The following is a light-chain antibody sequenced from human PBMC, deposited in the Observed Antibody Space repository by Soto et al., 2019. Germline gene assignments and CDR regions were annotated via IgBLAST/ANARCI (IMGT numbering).Light chain of an antibody. V-gene: IGKV3-20*01. CDR1: HSVSSSY. J-gene: IGKJ4*01. Sequence: GLMHTPGTLPLSPGERATLSCSASHSVSSSYLAWYQQKPGQAPRLLIYGASSRATGIPYRFSGSVCGTDFPLTISRLEPEDFSVFYCQQYGSSPTFGGGPKLDI. CDR3: QQYGSSPT. CDR2: GAS.